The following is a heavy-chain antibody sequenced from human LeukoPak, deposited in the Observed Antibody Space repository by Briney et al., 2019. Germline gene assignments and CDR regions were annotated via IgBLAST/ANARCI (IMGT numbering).Heavy chain of an antibody. D-gene: IGHD4-17*01. Sequence: SETLSLTCSVSGGSISSSTDYWGWIRQPPGKGLEWIGSIYYSGSTYYNPSLKSRVTISVDTSKNQFSLKLSSVTAADTAVYYCARFLYGDYFDYWGQGTLVTVSS. J-gene: IGHJ4*02. CDR1: GGSISSSTDY. CDR2: IYYSGST. V-gene: IGHV4-39*07. CDR3: ARFLYGDYFDY.